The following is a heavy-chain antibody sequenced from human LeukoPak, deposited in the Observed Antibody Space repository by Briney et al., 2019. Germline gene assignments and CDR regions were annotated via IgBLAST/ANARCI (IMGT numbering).Heavy chain of an antibody. D-gene: IGHD2-2*01. Sequence: ASVKVSCKASGYTFTSYDINWVRQATGQGLEWMGWMNPNSGNTGYAQKFQGRVTMTRNTSISTAYMELSSLRSEDTAVYYCARDLSRTSGVAFDIWGQGTMVTVSS. CDR1: GYTFTSYD. J-gene: IGHJ3*02. CDR2: MNPNSGNT. V-gene: IGHV1-8*01. CDR3: ARDLSRTSGVAFDI.